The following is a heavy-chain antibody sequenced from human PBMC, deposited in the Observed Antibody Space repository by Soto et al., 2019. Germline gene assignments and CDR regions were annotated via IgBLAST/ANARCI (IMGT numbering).Heavy chain of an antibody. V-gene: IGHV4-59*01. D-gene: IGHD2-8*01. Sequence: SETLSLTCTVSGGSISSYYWSWIRQPPGKGLEWIGYIYYSGSTNYNPSLKSRVTISVDTSKNQFSLKLSSVTAADTAVYYCARDNRMLRTGFDPWGQGTLVTVS. CDR1: GGSISSYY. CDR2: IYYSGST. J-gene: IGHJ5*02. CDR3: ARDNRMLRTGFDP.